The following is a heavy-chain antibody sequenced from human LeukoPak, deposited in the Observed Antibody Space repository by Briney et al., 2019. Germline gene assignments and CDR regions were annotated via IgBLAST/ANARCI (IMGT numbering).Heavy chain of an antibody. CDR2: FDPEDGET. CDR1: GGTFSSYA. V-gene: IGHV1-69*10. CDR3: ARAAYSSSPKYYFDY. Sequence: SVKVSCKASGGTFSSYAISWVRQAPGQGLEWMGGFDPEDGETSYAQKFQGRVTMTRDTSTSTVYMELSSLRSDDTAVYYCARAAYSSSPKYYFDYWGQGTLVTVSS. J-gene: IGHJ4*02. D-gene: IGHD6-13*01.